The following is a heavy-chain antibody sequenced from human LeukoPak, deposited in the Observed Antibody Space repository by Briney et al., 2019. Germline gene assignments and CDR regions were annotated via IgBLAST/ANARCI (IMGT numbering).Heavy chain of an antibody. J-gene: IGHJ4*02. CDR2: IYYSGST. CDR3: ASDSWYRGRGDDY. V-gene: IGHV4-39*07. CDR1: GGSISSSSYY. Sequence: SETLSLTCTVSGGSISSSSYYWGWIRQPPGKGLEWIGSIYYSGSTYYNPSLKSRVTISVDTSKNQFSLKLSSVTAADTAVYYCASDSWYRGRGDDYWGQGTLVTVSS. D-gene: IGHD6-13*01.